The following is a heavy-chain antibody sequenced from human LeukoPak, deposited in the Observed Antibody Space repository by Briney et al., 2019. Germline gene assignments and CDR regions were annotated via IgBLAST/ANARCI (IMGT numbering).Heavy chain of an antibody. J-gene: IGHJ4*02. D-gene: IGHD3-22*01. Sequence: PSETLSLTCTVSGGSISSYYWSWIRQPPVKGLEWIGYIYYSGSTNYNPSLKSRVTISVDTSKNQFSLKLSSVTAADTAVYYCASSNYYHSSGYYHWGQGTLVTVSS. CDR1: GGSISSYY. CDR2: IYYSGST. CDR3: ASSNYYHSSGYYH. V-gene: IGHV4-59*01.